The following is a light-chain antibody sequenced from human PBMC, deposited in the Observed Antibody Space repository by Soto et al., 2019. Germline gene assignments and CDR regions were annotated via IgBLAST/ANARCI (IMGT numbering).Light chain of an antibody. CDR1: QSVISY. CDR2: DAS. Sequence: EIVLTQSPATLSLSPGERATISCRASQSVISYLAWYQQNPGQAPRLLIYDASNRATGIPARFSGSGSGTDFTLTIISLEPEDFAVYYCQQRSNWPPITFGQGKRLEIK. V-gene: IGKV3-11*01. CDR3: QQRSNWPPIT. J-gene: IGKJ5*01.